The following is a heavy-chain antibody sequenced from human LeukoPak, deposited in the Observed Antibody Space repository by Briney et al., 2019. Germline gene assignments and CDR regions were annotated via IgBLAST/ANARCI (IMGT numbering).Heavy chain of an antibody. V-gene: IGHV1-18*01. CDR3: ARRGGDFTIFGVVTPPDAFDI. CDR2: ISAYNGNT. D-gene: IGHD3-3*01. CDR1: GYTFTSYG. Sequence: ASVKVSCKASGYTFTSYGISWVRQAPGQGLEWMGWISAYNGNTNYAQKLQGRVTMTTDTSTSTAYMELRSLRSDDTAVYYCARRGGDFTIFGVVTPPDAFDIWGQGTMVTVSS. J-gene: IGHJ3*02.